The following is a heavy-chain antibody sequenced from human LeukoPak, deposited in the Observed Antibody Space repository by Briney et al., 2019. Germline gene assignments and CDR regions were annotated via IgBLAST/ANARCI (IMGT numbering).Heavy chain of an antibody. CDR2: ISGSGGST. J-gene: IGHJ4*02. CDR3: AKGDMIVVVPTDY. CDR1: GFTFNSYA. V-gene: IGHV3-23*01. D-gene: IGHD3-22*01. Sequence: GGSLRLSCAASGFTFNSYAMSWVRQAPGKGLEWVSAISGSGGSTYYADSVKGRFTISRDNSKNTLYLQMNSLRAEDTAVYYCAKGDMIVVVPTDYWGQGTLVTVSS.